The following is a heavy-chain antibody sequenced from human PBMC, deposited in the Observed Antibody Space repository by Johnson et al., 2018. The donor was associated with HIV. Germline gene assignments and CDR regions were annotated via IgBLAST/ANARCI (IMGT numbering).Heavy chain of an antibody. CDR3: ARVTGGYYSSSFGNAFDI. D-gene: IGHD6-6*01. CDR1: GFTFDDYG. Sequence: VQLVESGGGVVRPGGSLRLSCAASGFTFDDYGMNWVRQGPGKGLEWVSGINWNGGSTGYADSVKGRLTVSRDNAKNSLYLQMNSLRAEDTALYYCARVTGGYYSSSFGNAFDIWGQGTMVTVSS. J-gene: IGHJ3*02. CDR2: INWNGGST. V-gene: IGHV3-20*04.